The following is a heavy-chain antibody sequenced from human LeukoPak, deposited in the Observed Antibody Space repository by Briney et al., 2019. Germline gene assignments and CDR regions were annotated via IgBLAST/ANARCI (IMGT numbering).Heavy chain of an antibody. CDR1: GGSISSSGYY. CDR2: IYYSGST. D-gene: IGHD2-2*01. CDR3: ARQGVVVVPAAVVPGNGFDP. V-gene: IGHV4-39*01. Sequence: SETLSLTCTVSGGSISSSGYYWGWIRQPPGKGLEWIGSIYYSGSTYYNPSLKSRVTISVDTSKNQCSPKLSSVTAADTAVYYCARQGVVVVPAAVVPGNGFDPWGQGTLVTVSS. J-gene: IGHJ5*02.